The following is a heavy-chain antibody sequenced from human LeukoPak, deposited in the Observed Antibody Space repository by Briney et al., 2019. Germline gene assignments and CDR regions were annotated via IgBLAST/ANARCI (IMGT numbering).Heavy chain of an antibody. CDR1: GFTFSSYR. J-gene: IGHJ6*03. CDR2: ISSSSSTI. V-gene: IGHV3-48*01. D-gene: IGHD1-26*01. Sequence: PGGSLRLSCTASGFTFSSYRMSWVRQAPGKGLEWVSYISSSSSTIYYADSVKGRFTISRDNSKNTLYLQLNSLRVEDTAVYYCAKNRGAGSHYYYHMNVWGKGTTVTVSS. CDR3: AKNRGAGSHYYYHMNV.